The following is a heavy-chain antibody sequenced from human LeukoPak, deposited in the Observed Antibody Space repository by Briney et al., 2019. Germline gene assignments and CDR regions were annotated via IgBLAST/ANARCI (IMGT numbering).Heavy chain of an antibody. Sequence: GESLKISCKGPGYSFTSYWIGWVRQMPGKGLEWMGIIYPGDSDTRYSPSFRGQVTISADKFISTAYLQWSSLKASDTAMYYCARWRYGDALNYYYMDVWGKGTTVTVSS. CDR1: GYSFTSYW. V-gene: IGHV5-51*01. CDR3: ARWRYGDALNYYYMDV. CDR2: IYPGDSDT. J-gene: IGHJ6*03. D-gene: IGHD4-17*01.